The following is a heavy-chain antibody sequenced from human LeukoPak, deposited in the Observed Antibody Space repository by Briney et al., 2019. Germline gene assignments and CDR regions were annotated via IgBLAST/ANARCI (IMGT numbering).Heavy chain of an antibody. J-gene: IGHJ4*02. V-gene: IGHV3-53*01. D-gene: IGHD5-12*01. CDR1: GFTVSSSY. CDR2: FYRGDST. CDR3: ARGGGVATEFDY. Sequence: GGSLRLSCAASGFTVSSSYMYWVRQAPGKGLEWVSFFYRGDSTYYAESVRGRFTISRDNSKNTLYLLMNSLIPEDTAVYYCARGGGVATEFDYWGQGTLVTVSS.